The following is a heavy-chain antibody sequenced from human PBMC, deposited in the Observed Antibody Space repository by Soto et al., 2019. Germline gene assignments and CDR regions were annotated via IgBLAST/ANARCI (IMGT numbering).Heavy chain of an antibody. CDR3: ARGGIVVRSWFDP. V-gene: IGHV4-59*01. J-gene: IGHJ5*02. CDR2: IYYSGST. D-gene: IGHD2-15*01. CDR1: GGSISSYY. Sequence: SETLSLTCTVSGGSISSYYWSWIRQPPGKGLEWIGYIYYSGSTNYNPSLKSRVTISVDTSKNQFSLMLSSVTAADTAVYYCARGGIVVRSWFDPWGQVTLVTVSS.